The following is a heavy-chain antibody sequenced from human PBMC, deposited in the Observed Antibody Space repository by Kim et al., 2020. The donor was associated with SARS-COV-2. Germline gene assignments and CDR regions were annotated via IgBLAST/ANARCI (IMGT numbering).Heavy chain of an antibody. CDR1: GGSISSYY. CDR2: IYYSGST. D-gene: IGHD3-3*01. CDR3: AGRYDSYYYYYGMDV. V-gene: IGHV4-59*08. Sequence: SETLSLTCTVSGGSISSYYWSWIRQPPGKGLEWIGYIYYSGSTNYNPSHKSRVTISVDTSKNQFSLKLSSVTAADTAVYYCAGRYDSYYYYYGMDVWGQGTTVTVSS. J-gene: IGHJ6*02.